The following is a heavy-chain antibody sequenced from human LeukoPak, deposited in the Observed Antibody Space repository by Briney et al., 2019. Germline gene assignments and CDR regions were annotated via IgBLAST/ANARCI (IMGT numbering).Heavy chain of an antibody. Sequence: SETLSLTCTVSGDSISRNDYYWGWIRQPPGKGLEWIGTIYYSGSAYYSSSLKSRVTISVDTSKTQFSLKLSSVTAADTAVYYCARAHSWLRFLYYYMDVWGEGTTVTVSS. D-gene: IGHD5-12*01. CDR3: ARAHSWLRFLYYYMDV. J-gene: IGHJ6*03. CDR1: GDSISRNDYY. CDR2: IYYSGSA. V-gene: IGHV4-39*07.